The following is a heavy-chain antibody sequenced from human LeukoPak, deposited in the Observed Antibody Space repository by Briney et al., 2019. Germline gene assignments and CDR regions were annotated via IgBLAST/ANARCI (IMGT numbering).Heavy chain of an antibody. V-gene: IGHV4-38-2*01. Sequence: SETLSLTCAVSGYSISSGYYWGWIRQPPGKGLEWIGSIYHSGSTYYNPPLKSRVTISVDTSKNQFSLKLSSVTAADTAVYYCARYGSGSLFDYWGQGTLVTVSS. J-gene: IGHJ4*02. CDR1: GYSISSGYY. CDR3: ARYGSGSLFDY. D-gene: IGHD3-10*01. CDR2: IYHSGST.